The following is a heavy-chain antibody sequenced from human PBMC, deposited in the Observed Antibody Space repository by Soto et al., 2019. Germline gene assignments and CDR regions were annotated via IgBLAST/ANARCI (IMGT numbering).Heavy chain of an antibody. V-gene: IGHV4-31*11. D-gene: IGHD6-6*01. CDR1: GGSIISASYS. CDR2: IYSSGST. Sequence: SETLSLTCAVSGGSIISASYSWNWIRQSPGRGLEWIGHIYSSGSTYYNPSLKSRVSISVDTSNNQFSLKLTPVTAADTAVYFCAREDAARIERWFDAWGQGILVTVSS. J-gene: IGHJ5*02. CDR3: AREDAARIERWFDA.